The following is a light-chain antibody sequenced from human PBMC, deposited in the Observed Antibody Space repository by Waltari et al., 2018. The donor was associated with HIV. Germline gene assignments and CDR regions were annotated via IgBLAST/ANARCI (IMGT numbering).Light chain of an antibody. J-gene: IGLJ1*01. V-gene: IGLV1-47*01. CDR2: RND. CDR1: SSNIGSNY. Sequence: QSVLTQPPSASGTPGQRVTISCSGGSSNIGSNYVFWYQLLQGTAPKLLVYRNDQRPSGVPDRLSGSKSGTSASLAISGLRSEDEAYYYCAAWDDSLSGYVFGTGTKVTVL. CDR3: AAWDDSLSGYV.